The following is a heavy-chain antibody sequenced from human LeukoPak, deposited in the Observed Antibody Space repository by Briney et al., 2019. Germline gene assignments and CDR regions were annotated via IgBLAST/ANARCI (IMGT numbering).Heavy chain of an antibody. CDR1: GGSISSSSYY. V-gene: IGHV4-39*01. CDR2: IYYSGST. D-gene: IGHD2-2*01. J-gene: IGHJ3*02. Sequence: PSETLSLTCTVSGGSISSSSYYWGWIRQPPGKGLEWIGSIYYSGSTYYNPSLKSRVTISVDTSKNQFSLKLSSVTAADTAVYYCASLFDYCSSTSCAAFDIWGQGTVVTVSS. CDR3: ASLFDYCSSTSCAAFDI.